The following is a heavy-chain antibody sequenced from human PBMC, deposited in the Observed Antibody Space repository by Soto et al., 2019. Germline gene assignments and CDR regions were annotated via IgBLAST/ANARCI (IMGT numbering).Heavy chain of an antibody. J-gene: IGHJ4*02. CDR3: ARGGWYRPTDY. CDR1: DDSINSDKYY. D-gene: IGHD6-19*01. V-gene: IGHV4-39*07. Sequence: LETLSLTCSVSDDSINSDKYYWGWIRQPPGKGLEWIGYIYYRGNTYYNPSLKTRVTISVDTSKSQFSLKLSSVTAADTAVYYCARGGWYRPTDYWGQGTLVTVSS. CDR2: IYYRGNT.